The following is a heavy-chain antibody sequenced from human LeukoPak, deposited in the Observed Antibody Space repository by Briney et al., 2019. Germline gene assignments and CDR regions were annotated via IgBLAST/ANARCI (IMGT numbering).Heavy chain of an antibody. Sequence: SGGSLRLSCAASGFTFSSYAMHWVRQAPGKGLEYVSAISNSGGSTYYANSVKGRFTTSRDNSKNTLYLQMGSLRAEDMAVYYCASWTTAYEYWGQGALVTVSS. J-gene: IGHJ4*02. CDR1: GFTFSSYA. CDR2: ISNSGGST. V-gene: IGHV3-64*01. CDR3: ASWTTAYEY. D-gene: IGHD4-17*01.